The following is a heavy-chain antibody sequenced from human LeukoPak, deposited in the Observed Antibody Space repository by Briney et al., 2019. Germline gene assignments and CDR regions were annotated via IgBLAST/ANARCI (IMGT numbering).Heavy chain of an antibody. CDR3: AREPSVFVFDY. CDR2: NGSGGITI. J-gene: IGHJ4*02. CDR1: RFTFSNYD. V-gene: IGHV3-48*03. Sequence: GGSLRLSCAASRFTFSNYDMNWVRQATGKGLECVSYNGSGGITIFNADSVRGRFTISRDNAKNSLYLQMNSLRVEDTAVYYCAREPSVFVFDYWGQGTLVTVSS.